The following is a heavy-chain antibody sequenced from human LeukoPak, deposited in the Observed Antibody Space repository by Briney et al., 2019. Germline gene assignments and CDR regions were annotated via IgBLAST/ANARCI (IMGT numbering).Heavy chain of an antibody. D-gene: IGHD4-23*01. CDR1: GGSFSSYY. V-gene: IGHV4-59*08. J-gene: IGHJ3*02. CDR2: IYYSGST. CDR3: ASYGGSVGHVFEI. Sequence: PSETLSLTCTVSGGSFSSYYWNWIRQPPGKGLELIGYIYYSGSTNYNPSLKSRVAISVDTSKNQFSLKLSSVTAADTAVYYCASYGGSVGHVFEIWGQGTMVTVSS.